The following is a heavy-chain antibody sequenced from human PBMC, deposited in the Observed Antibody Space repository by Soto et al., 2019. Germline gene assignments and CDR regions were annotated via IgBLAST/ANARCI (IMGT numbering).Heavy chain of an antibody. V-gene: IGHV3-30*18. CDR1: GFTFSSYG. J-gene: IGHJ3*02. CDR3: AKKLPEAGSHFAFDI. Sequence: GGSLRLSCAASGFTFSSYGMHWVRQAPGKGLEWVAVISYDGSNKYYADSVKGRFTISRDNSKNTLYLQMNSLRAEDTAVYYCAKKLPEAGSHFAFDIWGHGTMV. D-gene: IGHD2-2*01. CDR2: ISYDGSNK.